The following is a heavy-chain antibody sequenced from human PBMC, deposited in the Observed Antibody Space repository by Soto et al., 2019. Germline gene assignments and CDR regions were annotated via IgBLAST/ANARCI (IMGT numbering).Heavy chain of an antibody. D-gene: IGHD5-12*01. CDR1: GGSISSGGYY. CDR3: ARGRVATITNVVTFDY. CDR2: IYYSGST. V-gene: IGHV4-31*03. J-gene: IGHJ4*02. Sequence: QVQLQESGPGLVKPSQTLSLTCTVSGGSISSGGYYWSWIRQHPGKGLEWIGYIYYSGSTYYNPSLKSRVTISVDTSKNQFSLKLSSVTAADTAVYYCARGRVATITNVVTFDYWGQGTLVTVSS.